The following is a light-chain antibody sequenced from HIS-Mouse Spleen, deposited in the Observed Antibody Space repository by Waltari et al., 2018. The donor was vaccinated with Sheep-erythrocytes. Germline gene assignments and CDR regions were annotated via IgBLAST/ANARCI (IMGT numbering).Light chain of an antibody. V-gene: IGKV3-11*01. Sequence: EIVLTQSPATLSLSPGERATLSCRASQSVSSYLAWYQQKPGQAPRRLFYDASNRATGIPARCSGRGSGTDFNLTISSLEPEDFAVYYCQQRSNWYTFGQGTKLEIK. CDR1: QSVSSY. CDR2: DAS. CDR3: QQRSNWYT. J-gene: IGKJ2*01.